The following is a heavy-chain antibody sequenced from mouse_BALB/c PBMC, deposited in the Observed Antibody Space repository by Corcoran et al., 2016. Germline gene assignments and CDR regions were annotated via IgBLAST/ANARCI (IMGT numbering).Heavy chain of an antibody. D-gene: IGHD1-1*01. CDR3: ASDYYYGSSSLYYAMVD. V-gene: IGHV1-22*01. CDR1: GYSFTGYT. CDR2: INPYNGGT. J-gene: IGHJ4*01. Sequence: EVQLQQSGPELVKPGASMKISCKASGYSFTGYTMHWVKQSHGKNLEWIGLINPYNGGTSDNQKCKGKATLTVDQSSSTAYMELLSLTSEASAVYYCASDYYYGSSSLYYAMVDWGQGTSVTVSS.